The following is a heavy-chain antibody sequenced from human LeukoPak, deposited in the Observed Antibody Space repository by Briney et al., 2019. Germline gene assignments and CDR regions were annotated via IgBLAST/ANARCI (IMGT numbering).Heavy chain of an antibody. V-gene: IGHV5-51*01. Sequence: GESLKISCKGFGDSFRDYWIGWVRQMLGKDLEWMGIIFPGESHINYSPTFEGRVTISSDESINTAYLQWSSRTASDTATYYCATYYLRGCRNGNCYRAFFYYGIDVWGQGTAVTVSS. CDR3: ATYYLRGCRNGNCYRAFFYYGIDV. D-gene: IGHD2-21*01. CDR1: GDSFRDYW. CDR2: IFPGESHI. J-gene: IGHJ6*02.